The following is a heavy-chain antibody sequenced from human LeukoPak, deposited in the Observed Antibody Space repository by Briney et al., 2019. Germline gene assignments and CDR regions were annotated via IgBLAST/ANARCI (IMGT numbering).Heavy chain of an antibody. CDR1: GFTFSSYA. Sequence: GGSLRLSCAASGFTFSSYAMHWVRQAPGKGLEWVSYISSSGSTIYYADSVKGRFTISRDNAKNSLCLQMNSLRAEDTAVYYCAREVRSAHYFDYWGQGTLVTVSS. CDR2: ISSSGSTI. V-gene: IGHV3-48*04. J-gene: IGHJ4*02. D-gene: IGHD3-3*01. CDR3: AREVRSAHYFDY.